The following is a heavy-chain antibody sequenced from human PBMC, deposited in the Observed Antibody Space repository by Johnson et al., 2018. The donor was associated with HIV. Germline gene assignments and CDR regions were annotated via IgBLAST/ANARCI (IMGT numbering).Heavy chain of an antibody. D-gene: IGHD3-16*02. Sequence: QVQLVESGGGVVQPGGSLRLSCAASGFTFSSYGMHWVRQAPGKGLEWVAFIRYDGSNKYYADSVKGRFPISRDNSKNTLYLQMNSLRAEDTAVYYCARDLETGDDYVWGSYQLGAFDMWGQGTMVTVSS. CDR2: IRYDGSNK. CDR3: ARDLETGDDYVWGSYQLGAFDM. V-gene: IGHV3-30*02. CDR1: GFTFSSYG. J-gene: IGHJ3*02.